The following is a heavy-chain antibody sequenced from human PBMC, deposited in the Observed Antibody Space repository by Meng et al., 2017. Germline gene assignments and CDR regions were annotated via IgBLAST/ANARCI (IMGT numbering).Heavy chain of an antibody. CDR3: SRANTVLRAKYYFDF. V-gene: IGHV3-49*04. Sequence: SLKISCAASGSTFGDYAMGWVRQAPGKGLEWVGFIRSKPSGATTEYAASVKGRFTITRDDSKSIAYLQINSLKADDTAVHYCSRANTVLRAKYYFDFWGQGTLVTVSS. CDR1: GSTFGDYA. J-gene: IGHJ4*02. D-gene: IGHD2-8*01. CDR2: IRSKPSGATT.